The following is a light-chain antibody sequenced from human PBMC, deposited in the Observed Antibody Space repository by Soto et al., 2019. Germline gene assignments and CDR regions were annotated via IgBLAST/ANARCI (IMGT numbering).Light chain of an antibody. J-gene: IGLJ2*01. CDR2: EIS. CDR3: SAYTTGHTLG. Sequence: QSVLTQPASVSESPGQSITISCTGTRSDVGASDYVSWYQQHPGKAPQLIIYEISNRPSGVSNRFSGSKSGNTASLTISGLQAEDESDYYCSAYTTGHTLGFGGGTKLAVL. CDR1: RSDVGASDY. V-gene: IGLV2-14*01.